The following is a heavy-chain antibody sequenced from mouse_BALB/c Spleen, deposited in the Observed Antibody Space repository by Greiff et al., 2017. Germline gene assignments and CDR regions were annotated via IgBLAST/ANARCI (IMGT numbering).Heavy chain of an antibody. CDR2: ISSGGGST. Sequence: EVHLVESGGGLVKPGGSLKLSCAASGFAFSSYDMSWVRQTPEKRLEWVAYISSGGGSTYYPDTVKGRFTISRDNAKNTLYLQMSSLKSEDTAMYYCARQGLRRGRGFDYWGQGTTLTVSS. V-gene: IGHV5-12-1*01. J-gene: IGHJ2*01. CDR1: GFAFSSYD. CDR3: ARQGLRRGRGFDY. D-gene: IGHD2-4*01.